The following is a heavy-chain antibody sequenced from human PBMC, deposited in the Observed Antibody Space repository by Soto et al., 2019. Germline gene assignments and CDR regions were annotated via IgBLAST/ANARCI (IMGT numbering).Heavy chain of an antibody. CDR2: IHYSGST. D-gene: IGHD2-15*01. Sequence: QLQLQESGPGLVKPSETLSLTCTVSGDSISITSYYWGWVRQPPGKGLEWIGSIHYSGSTHYNPSLTSRVTIFGDASRKQFSLKLMSVTAADTALYYCASTKDETLYFDYWGQGTLVTVSS. CDR3: ASTKDETLYFDY. J-gene: IGHJ4*02. V-gene: IGHV4-39*01. CDR1: GDSISITSYY.